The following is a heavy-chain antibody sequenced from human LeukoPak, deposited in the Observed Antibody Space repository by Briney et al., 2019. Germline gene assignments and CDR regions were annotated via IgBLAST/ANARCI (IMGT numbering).Heavy chain of an antibody. CDR2: IIPIFGTA. CDR1: GGTFSTYV. CDR3: ARDREAMVRGVSDYYYYYMDV. J-gene: IGHJ6*03. D-gene: IGHD3-10*01. Sequence: ASVKVSCKASGGTFSTYVISWVRQAPGQGLEWMGGIIPIFGTANYAQKFQGRVTITADKSTSTAYMELSSLRSEDTAVYYCARDREAMVRGVSDYYYYYMDVWGKGTTVTVSS. V-gene: IGHV1-69*06.